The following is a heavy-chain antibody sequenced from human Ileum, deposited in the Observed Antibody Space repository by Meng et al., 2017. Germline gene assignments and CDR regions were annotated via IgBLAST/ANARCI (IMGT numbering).Heavy chain of an antibody. CDR2: INAANGNT. V-gene: IGHV1-3*01. Sequence: QVQLVQSGAEVKKPGASAKVSCKASGYIFTSYTMHWVRQAPGQGLEWMGWINAANGNTKYSQKFQGRVTITGDTSASTASMELNSLRSEDTAIYFCAREINRGSSWFDYWGQGTLVTVSS. CDR3: AREINRGSSWFDY. CDR1: GYIFTSYT. J-gene: IGHJ4*02. D-gene: IGHD6-13*01.